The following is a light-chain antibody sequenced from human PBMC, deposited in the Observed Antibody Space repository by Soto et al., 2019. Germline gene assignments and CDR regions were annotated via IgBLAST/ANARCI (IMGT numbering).Light chain of an antibody. Sequence: DIQMTQSPSSLSASVGDRITITCRASQSISSHFNWYQQKPGKAPNLLIYSTSTLQSGVPSRFSGSGSGTDFTLTISSLQPEDFATYYCQQRYSSPLTFGQGTKVEI. CDR1: QSISSH. CDR2: STS. V-gene: IGKV1-39*01. CDR3: QQRYSSPLT. J-gene: IGKJ2*01.